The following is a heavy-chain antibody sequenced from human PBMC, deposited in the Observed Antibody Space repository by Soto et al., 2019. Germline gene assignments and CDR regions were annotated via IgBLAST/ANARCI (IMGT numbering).Heavy chain of an antibody. D-gene: IGHD6-13*01. CDR1: GYTFTSYD. CDR2: MNPNSGNT. CDR3: AREAAALYYYYGMDV. V-gene: IGHV1-8*01. J-gene: IGHJ6*02. Sequence: ASVKVSCKASGYTFTSYDINWVRQATGQGLEWMGWMNPNSGNTGYAQKFQGRVTMTRNTSISTAYMELSSLRSEDTAVYYCAREAAALYYYYGMDVWGQGTTVTVSS.